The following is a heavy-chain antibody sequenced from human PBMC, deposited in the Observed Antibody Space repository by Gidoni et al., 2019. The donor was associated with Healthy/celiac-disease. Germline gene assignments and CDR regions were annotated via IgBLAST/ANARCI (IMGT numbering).Heavy chain of an antibody. CDR2: IYYSGST. J-gene: IGHJ4*02. D-gene: IGHD4-4*01. Sequence: QVQLQASGPGLLKPSETLSLTCSVYGGSISSYYWSWIRQPPGKGLEWIWYIYYSGSTNYNPSLKSRVTISVDTSKIQFSLKLSSVTAADTAVYYCAREADYSNAFDYWGQGTLVTVSS. CDR3: AREADYSNAFDY. V-gene: IGHV4-59*01. CDR1: GGSISSYY.